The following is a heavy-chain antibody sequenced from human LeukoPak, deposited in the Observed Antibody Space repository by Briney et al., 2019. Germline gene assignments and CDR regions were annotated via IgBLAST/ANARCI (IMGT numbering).Heavy chain of an antibody. CDR2: IKSKTDGGTT. CDR1: GFTFSNAW. V-gene: IGHV3-15*01. J-gene: IGHJ6*02. CDR3: TTVGDHYYYYGMDV. Sequence: GGSLRLSCAASGFTFSNAWMSWVRQAPGKGLEWVGRIKSKTDGGTTDYAAPVKGRFTNSRDDSKDTLYLQMNSLKTEDTAVYYCTTVGDHYYYYGMDVWGQGTTVTVSS.